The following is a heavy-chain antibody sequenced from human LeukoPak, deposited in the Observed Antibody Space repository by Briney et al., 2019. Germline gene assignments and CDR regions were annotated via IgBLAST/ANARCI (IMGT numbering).Heavy chain of an antibody. V-gene: IGHV3-23*01. Sequence: GGSLRLSCAASGFTFSSYAMSWVRQAPGKGLEWVSAISGSGGSTYYADSVKGRFTISRDNSKNTLYLQMNSLRADDTAVYYCAREWSIATTGFDYWGQGTLVTVSS. J-gene: IGHJ4*02. CDR2: ISGSGGST. CDR1: GFTFSSYA. D-gene: IGHD6-6*01. CDR3: AREWSIATTGFDY.